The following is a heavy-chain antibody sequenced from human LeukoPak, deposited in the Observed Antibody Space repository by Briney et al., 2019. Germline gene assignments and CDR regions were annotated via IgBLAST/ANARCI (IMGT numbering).Heavy chain of an antibody. D-gene: IGHD3-22*01. CDR2: IYYSGGT. Sequence: PSETLSLTCAVSSGSISSSSFFWGWIRRPPGKGLEWIGSIYYSGGTYYNPSLKSRITISIDTSKNQFSLKLTSVTAADSAVYYCARHKSLGSSTYYYPFDYWGQGTLVTVSS. V-gene: IGHV4-39*01. CDR3: ARHKSLGSSTYYYPFDY. CDR1: SGSISSSSFF. J-gene: IGHJ4*02.